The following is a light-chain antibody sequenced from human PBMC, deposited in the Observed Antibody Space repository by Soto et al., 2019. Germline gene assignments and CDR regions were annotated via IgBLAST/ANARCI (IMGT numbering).Light chain of an antibody. CDR3: QQYYSSPRT. J-gene: IGKJ1*01. CDR2: WAS. Sequence: DIVMTQSPDSLAVSLGERATINCKSSQTVVDSSNNRDYLTWYQQKPGQPPKLLIYWASTREFGVPDRFSGSGSGTDFTLTISSLQAADVAVYYCQQYYSSPRTFGHGTKVDIK. CDR1: QTVVDSSNNRDY. V-gene: IGKV4-1*01.